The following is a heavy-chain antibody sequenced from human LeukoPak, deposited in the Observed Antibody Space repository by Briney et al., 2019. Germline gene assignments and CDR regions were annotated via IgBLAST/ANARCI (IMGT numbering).Heavy chain of an antibody. CDR1: GFTLSSYS. V-gene: IGHV3-21*01. CDR2: ISSSSSYI. J-gene: IGHJ4*02. D-gene: IGHD3-10*01. Sequence: PGGSLRLSCAASGFTLSSYSMNWVRQAPGKGLEWVSSISSSSSYIYYADSVKGRFTISRDNAKNSLYLQMNSLRAEDTAVYYCARGTYGSGSEFDYWGQGTLVTVSS. CDR3: ARGTYGSGSEFDY.